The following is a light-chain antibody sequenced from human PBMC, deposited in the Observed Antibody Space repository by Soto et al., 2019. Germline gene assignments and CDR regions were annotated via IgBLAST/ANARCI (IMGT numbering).Light chain of an antibody. V-gene: IGKV3D-15*01. CDR3: QQYNNWPGT. CDR2: GAS. Sequence: EVVMTQSPATLSVSPGERATLSCRASLSISTHLAWYKQKPGQAPRLLIYGASTRATGIPASFSGSGSGTDFTLTISSLQSEDFAVYYCQQYNNWPGTFGQGTKVDIK. J-gene: IGKJ1*01. CDR1: LSISTH.